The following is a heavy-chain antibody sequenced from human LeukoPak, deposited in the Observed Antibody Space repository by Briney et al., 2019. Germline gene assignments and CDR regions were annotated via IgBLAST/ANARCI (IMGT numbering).Heavy chain of an antibody. CDR2: IYYSGST. D-gene: IGHD3-22*01. J-gene: IGHJ4*02. Sequence: SETLSLTCTVSGGSISSYYWSWIRQPPGKGLEWIGYIYYSGSTNYHPSLKSRVTISVDTSKNQFSLKLSSVTAADTAVYYCARSENYYDSSATDYWGQGTLVTVSS. CDR3: ARSENYYDSSATDY. CDR1: GGSISSYY. V-gene: IGHV4-59*08.